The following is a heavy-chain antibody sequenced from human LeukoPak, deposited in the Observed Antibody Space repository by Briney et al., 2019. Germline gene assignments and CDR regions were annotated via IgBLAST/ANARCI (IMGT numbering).Heavy chain of an antibody. Sequence: ASVKVSCKASGYTFTSYGISWVRQAPGQGLEWMGWVSAYNGNTNYAQKFQGRVTMTRDTSTSTAYMELSRLRSDDTAVYYCARDLGGISSNWFDPWGQGTLVTVSS. CDR1: GYTFTSYG. J-gene: IGHJ5*02. CDR3: ARDLGGISSNWFDP. V-gene: IGHV1-18*01. CDR2: VSAYNGNT. D-gene: IGHD1-14*01.